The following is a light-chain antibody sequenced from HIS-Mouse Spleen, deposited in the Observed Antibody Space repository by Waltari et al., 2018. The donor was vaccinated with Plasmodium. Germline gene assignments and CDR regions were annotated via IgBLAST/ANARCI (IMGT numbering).Light chain of an antibody. Sequence: TQPASVSGSPGQSITISCRMSQGISSYLAWYQQKPGKAPELLIYAASTLQSGVPSRFSGSGSGTDFTLTISCLQSEDFATYYCQQYYSFPRTFGQGTKVEIK. J-gene: IGKJ1*01. V-gene: IGKV1D-8*02. CDR2: AAS. CDR1: QGISSY. CDR3: QQYYSFPRT.